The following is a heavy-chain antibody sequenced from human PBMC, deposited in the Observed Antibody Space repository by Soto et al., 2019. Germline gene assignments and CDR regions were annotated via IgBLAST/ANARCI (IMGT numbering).Heavy chain of an antibody. Sequence: GASVKVSCKASGGTFSSYAISWVRQAPGQGLEWMGGIIPIFGTANYAQKFQGRVTITADKSTSTAYMELSSLRSEDTAVYYCASHIAAAPVRYNWFDPWGQGTLVTVAS. CDR2: IIPIFGTA. J-gene: IGHJ5*02. D-gene: IGHD6-13*01. CDR3: ASHIAAAPVRYNWFDP. CDR1: GGTFSSYA. V-gene: IGHV1-69*06.